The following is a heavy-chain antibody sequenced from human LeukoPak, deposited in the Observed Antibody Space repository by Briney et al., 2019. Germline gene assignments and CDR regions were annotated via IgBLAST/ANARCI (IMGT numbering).Heavy chain of an antibody. D-gene: IGHD1-26*01. J-gene: IGHJ5*02. CDR1: GDSINNFY. CDR3: ARDRPVGATLPFDP. V-gene: IGHV4-4*07. CDR2: IYTSGST. Sequence: PSETLSLTCTVSGDSINNFYWSWIRQPAGKGLEWIGRIYTSGSTNYNPSLKSRVTMSLDTSKNQFSLNLTSVTAADTAVYYCARDRPVGATLPFDPWGQGTLVTVSS.